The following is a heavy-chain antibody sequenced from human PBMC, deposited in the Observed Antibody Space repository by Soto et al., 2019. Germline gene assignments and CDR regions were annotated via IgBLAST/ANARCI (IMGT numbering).Heavy chain of an antibody. Sequence: QLQLQESGPGLVKPSETLSLTCTASGGSISSNSYYWGWIRQSRGKGLEWIGSIGYTGTIYYNPSLQSRVTMSVDTSENQISLRLSSMTAADTAVYYCASHVHNQGYEYYFDSWSQGTLVTVSS. CDR2: IGYTGTI. D-gene: IGHD3-3*01. V-gene: IGHV4-39*01. CDR3: ASHVHNQGYEYYFDS. J-gene: IGHJ4*02. CDR1: GGSISSNSYY.